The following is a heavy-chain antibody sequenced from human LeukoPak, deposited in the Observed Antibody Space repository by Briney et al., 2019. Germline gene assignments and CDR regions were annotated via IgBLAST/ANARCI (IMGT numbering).Heavy chain of an antibody. J-gene: IGHJ4*02. CDR1: GFTFSSYA. D-gene: IGHD3-3*01. V-gene: IGHV3-30*04. CDR2: ISYDGSNK. CDR3: ARVSAHYDVGE. Sequence: PGGSLRLSCAASGFTFSSYAMHWVRQAPGKGLEWVAVISYDGSNKYYADSVKGRFTIPRDISKNTLYLQMNSLRAEDTAVYYCARVSAHYDVGEWGQGTLVTVSS.